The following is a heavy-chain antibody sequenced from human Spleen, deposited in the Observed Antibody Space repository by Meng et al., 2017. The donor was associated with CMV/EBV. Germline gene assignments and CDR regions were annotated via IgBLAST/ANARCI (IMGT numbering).Heavy chain of an antibody. D-gene: IGHD4-17*01. CDR1: GGSFSGYY. Sequence: QAQLQEWGAGLLKPSETLSLTCAVYGGSFSGYYWSWIRQPPGKGLEWIGEINHSGSTNYNPSLKSRVTISVDTSKNQFSLKLSSVTAADTAVYYCATGTTGFISYWGQGTLVTVSS. CDR3: ATGTTGFISY. CDR2: INHSGST. J-gene: IGHJ4*02. V-gene: IGHV4-34*01.